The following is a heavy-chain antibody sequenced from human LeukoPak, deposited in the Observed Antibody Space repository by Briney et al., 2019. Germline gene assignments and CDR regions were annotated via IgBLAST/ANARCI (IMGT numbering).Heavy chain of an antibody. CDR2: ISGSGGST. Sequence: GGSLRLSCAASGFTFSSYAMSWVRQAPEKGLEWVSAISGSGGSTYYADSVKGRFTISRDNSKNTLYLQMNSLRAKDTAVYYCAKDRPVYQGMFDYWGQGTLVTVSS. J-gene: IGHJ4*02. CDR3: AKDRPVYQGMFDY. V-gene: IGHV3-23*01. D-gene: IGHD5/OR15-5a*01. CDR1: GFTFSSYA.